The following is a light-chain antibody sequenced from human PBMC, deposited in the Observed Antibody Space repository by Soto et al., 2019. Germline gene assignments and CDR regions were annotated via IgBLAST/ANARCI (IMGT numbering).Light chain of an antibody. J-gene: IGLJ1*01. CDR3: CSYAGDSYV. CDR2: DVS. Sequence: QSALTQPASVSGSPGQSITISCTGTSSDVGNYNLVSWYQQHPGKAQKLMIYDVSKRPSGVSNRFSGSKSGNTASPTISGLQADDEADYYCCSYAGDSYVFGTGTKVTVL. CDR1: SSDVGNYNL. V-gene: IGLV2-23*02.